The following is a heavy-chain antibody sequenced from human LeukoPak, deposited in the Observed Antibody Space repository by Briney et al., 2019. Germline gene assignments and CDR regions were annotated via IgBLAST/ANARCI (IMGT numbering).Heavy chain of an antibody. Sequence: ASVKVSCKSSGYSFTTYGVSWVRQAAGQGLEWMGWIGPHNGDTNYAQRFEGRVTMTTDTSTSTVYMEVTSLTSDDTAVYYCARDRGYGVDTFDYWGQGTLVIVSS. CDR2: IGPHNGDT. D-gene: IGHD5/OR15-5a*01. V-gene: IGHV1-18*04. J-gene: IGHJ4*02. CDR1: GYSFTTYG. CDR3: ARDRGYGVDTFDY.